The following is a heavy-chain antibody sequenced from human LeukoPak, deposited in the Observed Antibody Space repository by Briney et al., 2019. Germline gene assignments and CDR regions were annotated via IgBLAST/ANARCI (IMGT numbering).Heavy chain of an antibody. J-gene: IGHJ4*01. D-gene: IGHD6-13*01. Sequence: GGSLRLSCVASGISTADYGMSWVRQRPGKGLERVSGINWDGGASAYSDSVKGRFTISRDHGQNSLFLHMRDLRDDDTALYFCVRDLSASWYSLGFWGQGALLTVSS. V-gene: IGHV3-20*04. CDR3: VRDLSASWYSLGF. CDR1: GISTADYG. CDR2: INWDGGAS.